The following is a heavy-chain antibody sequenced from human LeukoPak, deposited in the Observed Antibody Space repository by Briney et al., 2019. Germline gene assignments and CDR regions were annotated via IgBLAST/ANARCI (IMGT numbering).Heavy chain of an antibody. J-gene: IGHJ4*01. D-gene: IGHD3-22*01. CDR3: AKGYSLVITTVEYFFDY. Sequence: PGGSLRLSCAASGFTFSSYAMHWVRQAPGKGLEGVAVISYDGSNKYYADSVKGRFTISRDNSQNTLYLQMNSLRAEDTAVFYCAKGYSLVITTVEYFFDYRGQGALVIVSS. CDR2: ISYDGSNK. V-gene: IGHV3-30*04. CDR1: GFTFSSYA.